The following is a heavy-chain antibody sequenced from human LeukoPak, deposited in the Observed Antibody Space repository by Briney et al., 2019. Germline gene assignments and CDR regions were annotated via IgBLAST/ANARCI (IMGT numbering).Heavy chain of an antibody. Sequence: KPSETLSLTCAVSGGSISSGGYSWSWIRQPPGKGLEWIGYIYYSGSTYYNPSLKSRVTISVDTSKNQFSLKLSSVTAADTAVYYCARDGPTGQLVPYYWGQGTLVTVSS. D-gene: IGHD6-6*01. V-gene: IGHV4-30-4*07. J-gene: IGHJ4*02. CDR3: ARDGPTGQLVPYY. CDR1: GGSISSGGYS. CDR2: IYYSGST.